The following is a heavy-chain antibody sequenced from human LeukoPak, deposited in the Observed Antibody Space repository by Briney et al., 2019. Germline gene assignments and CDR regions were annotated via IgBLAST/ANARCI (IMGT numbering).Heavy chain of an antibody. Sequence: GGSLRLSCAASEFTVNSNYMIWVRQAPGKGLEWVSLIYSGGSTYNADSVKDRFTISRDNSKNTVYLQMNSLRAEDTAVYYCASRTTVTDADGFDIWGQGTMVIVSS. CDR3: ASRTTVTDADGFDI. J-gene: IGHJ3*02. V-gene: IGHV3-66*01. CDR2: IYSGGST. CDR1: EFTVNSNY. D-gene: IGHD4-17*01.